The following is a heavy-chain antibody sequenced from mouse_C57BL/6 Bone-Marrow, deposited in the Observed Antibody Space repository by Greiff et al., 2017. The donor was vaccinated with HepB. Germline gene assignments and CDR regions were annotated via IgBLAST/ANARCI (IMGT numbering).Heavy chain of an antibody. CDR3: ARKGNGSSYVGWFAY. D-gene: IGHD1-1*01. J-gene: IGHJ3*01. Sequence: VKLVESGPGLVQPSQSLSITCTVSGFSLTSYGVHWVRQSPGKGLEWLGVIWSGGSTDYNAAFISRLSISKDNSKSQVFFKMNSLQADDTAIYYCARKGNGSSYVGWFAYWGQGTLVTVSA. CDR1: GFSLTSYG. CDR2: IWSGGST. V-gene: IGHV2-2*01.